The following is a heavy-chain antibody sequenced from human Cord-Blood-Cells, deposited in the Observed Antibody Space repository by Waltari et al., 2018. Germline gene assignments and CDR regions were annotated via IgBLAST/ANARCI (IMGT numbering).Heavy chain of an antibody. D-gene: IGHD4-17*01. Sequence: EVQLVEAGGGLVQPGGSLRLSCAASGFTFSSYWMSWVRQAPGKGLVWVANIKQDGSEKYYVDSVKGRFTISRDNAKNSLYLQMNSLRAEDTAVYYCAREGAPTTVTTPYYGMDVWGQGATVTVSS. CDR3: AREGAPTTVTTPYYGMDV. V-gene: IGHV3-7*01. J-gene: IGHJ6*02. CDR2: IKQDGSEK. CDR1: GFTFSSYW.